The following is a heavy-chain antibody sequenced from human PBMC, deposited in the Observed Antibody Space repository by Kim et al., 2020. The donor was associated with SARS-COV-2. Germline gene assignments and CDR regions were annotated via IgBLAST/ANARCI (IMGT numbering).Heavy chain of an antibody. CDR1: GFTFSNYA. D-gene: IGHD6-13*01. J-gene: IGHJ4*02. CDR2: ISSSSGKI. CDR3: ASDRSLGSTLYYCCDY. V-gene: IGHV3-48*02. Sequence: GGSLRLSCAASGFTFSNYAINWVRQAPGKGLEWVSYISSSSGKIDYADSEKGRFTISRYNAKNTVYLQMNSLRHEDTAVYYCASDRSLGSTLYYCCDYCGQGALFAVSS.